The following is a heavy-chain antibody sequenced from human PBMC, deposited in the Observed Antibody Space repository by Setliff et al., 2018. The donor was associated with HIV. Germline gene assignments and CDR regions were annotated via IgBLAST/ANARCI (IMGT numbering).Heavy chain of an antibody. J-gene: IGHJ5*02. Sequence: GGSLRLSCTASGFDFGYNAMSWFRQAPGHGLEWVGFIRSKRNGGTTDYAASVKGRFSVSRDDSKRIVYLQMDSLKSEDTGVYYCAKDGIGTVADWFDTWGQGTLVTVSS. D-gene: IGHD6-19*01. CDR2: IRSKRNGGTT. CDR3: AKDGIGTVADWFDT. CDR1: GFDFGYNA. V-gene: IGHV3-49*03.